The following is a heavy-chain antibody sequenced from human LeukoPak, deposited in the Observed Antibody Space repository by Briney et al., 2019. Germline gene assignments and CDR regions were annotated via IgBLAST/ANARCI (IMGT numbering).Heavy chain of an antibody. J-gene: IGHJ4*02. CDR3: ARDPVNCSGGSCYSVLDY. Sequence: PGGSLRLSCAASGFTFSSYGMHWVRQAPGKGLEWVAVISYDGSNKYYADSVKGRFTISRDNSKNTLYLQMNSLRAEDTAVYYCARDPVNCSGGSCYSVLDYWGQGTLVTVSS. D-gene: IGHD2-15*01. V-gene: IGHV3-30*03. CDR2: ISYDGSNK. CDR1: GFTFSSYG.